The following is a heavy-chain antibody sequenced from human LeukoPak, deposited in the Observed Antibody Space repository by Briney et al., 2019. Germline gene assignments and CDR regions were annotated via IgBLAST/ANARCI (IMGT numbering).Heavy chain of an antibody. D-gene: IGHD3-22*01. J-gene: IGHJ4*02. V-gene: IGHV3-9*03. CDR1: GFPFDVYA. CDR2: ISWNSGSI. Sequence: PGGSLRLSCAASGFPFDVYAMHWLRQAPGKGLEWVSGISWNSGSIGYADSVKGRFTISRDHATNSPYMQMNSLRAEDMALDYCAKDGYYDSSGYYSGYFDYWGQGTLVVVSS. CDR3: AKDGYYDSSGYYSGYFDY.